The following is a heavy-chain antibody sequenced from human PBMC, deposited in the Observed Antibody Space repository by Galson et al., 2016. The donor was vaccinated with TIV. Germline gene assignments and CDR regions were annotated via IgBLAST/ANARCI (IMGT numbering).Heavy chain of an antibody. J-gene: IGHJ5*02. CDR1: GYNFPTYW. Sequence: QSGADVKKPGESLKVSCQVSGYNFPTYWIAWVRQMPGKGLEWMGMIYPGDSDTRYSPSFPGQVTISVDKSISTAYLQWSSLKASDTAIYYCARQERGYSDGYWFDPWGQGTLVTVSS. CDR3: ARQERGYSDGYWFDP. D-gene: IGHD5-18*01. V-gene: IGHV5-51*01. CDR2: IYPGDSDT.